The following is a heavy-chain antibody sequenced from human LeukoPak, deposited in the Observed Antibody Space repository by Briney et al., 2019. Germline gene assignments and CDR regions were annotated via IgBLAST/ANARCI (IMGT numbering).Heavy chain of an antibody. CDR2: INHSGST. CDR1: GGSFSGYY. Sequence: SETLSLTCAVYGGSFSGYYWSWIRQPPGKGLEWIGEINHSGSTNYNPSLKSRVTISVDTSKNQFSLKLSSVTAADTAVYYCARAPYGDYREFWFDPWGQGTLVTVSS. D-gene: IGHD4-17*01. CDR3: ARAPYGDYREFWFDP. J-gene: IGHJ5*02. V-gene: IGHV4-34*01.